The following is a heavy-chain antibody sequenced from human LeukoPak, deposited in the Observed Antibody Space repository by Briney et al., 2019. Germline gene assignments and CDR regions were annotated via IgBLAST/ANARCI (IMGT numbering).Heavy chain of an antibody. J-gene: IGHJ4*02. V-gene: IGHV3-23*01. D-gene: IGHD3-22*01. Sequence: HPGGSLRLSCAASGFTFSSYGMSWVRQAPGKGLEWVSAISGSGGSTYYADSVKGRFTISRDNAKNSVFLQINNLRAEDTAIYYCARRGYHDSSGYDYWGQGTLVTVSS. CDR1: GFTFSSYG. CDR2: ISGSGGST. CDR3: ARRGYHDSSGYDY.